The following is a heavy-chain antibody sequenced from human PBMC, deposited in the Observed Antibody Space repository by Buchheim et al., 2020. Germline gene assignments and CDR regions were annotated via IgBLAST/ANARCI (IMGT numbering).Heavy chain of an antibody. J-gene: IGHJ6*02. Sequence: QVQLVESGGGVVQPGRSLRLSCAASGFTFSSYAMHWVRQAPGKGLEWVAVISYDGSNKYYADSVKGRFTISRNTSKNTLYLQMNSLRAEDTAVYYCARVQSNWNAYGMDVWGQGTT. CDR1: GFTFSSYA. CDR2: ISYDGSNK. V-gene: IGHV3-30-3*01. CDR3: ARVQSNWNAYGMDV. D-gene: IGHD1-1*01.